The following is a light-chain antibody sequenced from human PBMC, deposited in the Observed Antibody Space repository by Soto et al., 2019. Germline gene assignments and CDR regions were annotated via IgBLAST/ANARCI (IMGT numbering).Light chain of an antibody. J-gene: IGLJ3*02. CDR2: SNN. Sequence: QSVLTQPPSVSGAPGQRVTISCTGSSSNIGAGYDVHWYQQLPGTAPKLLIYSNNNRPSGVPDRFSGSKSGTSASLAITGLQAEDEADYYCQSYDSSLSGSVFGGGTKQTVL. CDR1: SSNIGAGYD. V-gene: IGLV1-40*01. CDR3: QSYDSSLSGSV.